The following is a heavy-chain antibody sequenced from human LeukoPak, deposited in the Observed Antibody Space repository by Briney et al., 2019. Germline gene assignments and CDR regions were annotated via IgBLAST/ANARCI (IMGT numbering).Heavy chain of an antibody. D-gene: IGHD4-11*01. V-gene: IGHV4-38-2*02. CDR3: ASLPVRAYSNYARDY. J-gene: IGHJ4*02. Sequence: SETLSLTCTVSGYSISSGYYWGWIRQPPGKGLEWIGSIYHSGSTYYNPSLKSRVTISVDTSKNQFSLKLSSVTAADTAVYYCASLPVRAYSNYARDYWGQGTLVTVSS. CDR2: IYHSGST. CDR1: GYSISSGYY.